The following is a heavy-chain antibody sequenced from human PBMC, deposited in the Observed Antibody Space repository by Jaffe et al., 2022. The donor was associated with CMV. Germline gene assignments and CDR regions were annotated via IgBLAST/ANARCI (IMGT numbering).Heavy chain of an antibody. D-gene: IGHD2-21*02. CDR2: IGGGE. CDR1: EFTLSSAW. J-gene: IGHJ4*02. V-gene: IGHV3-7*03. CDR3: ASGGDGGSFDY. Sequence: EVQLVESGGGLVQPGGSLRLSCAASEFTLSSAWMSWVRQAPGKGLEWVAKIGGGESYVDSVKGRFTISRDNAKNSLFLQMNSLRIDDTAIYYCASGGDGGSFDYWGQGTLVTVSS.